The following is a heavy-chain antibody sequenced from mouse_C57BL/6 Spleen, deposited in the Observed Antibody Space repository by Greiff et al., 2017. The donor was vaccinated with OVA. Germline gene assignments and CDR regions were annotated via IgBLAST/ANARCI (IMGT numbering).Heavy chain of an antibody. Sequence: EVQLQQSGPELVKPGASVKISCKASGYSFTGYYMNWVKQSPEKSLEWIGEINPSTGGTTYNQKFKAKATLTVDKSSSTAYMQLKSLTSEDSAVYYCARRRITTVVADYWGQGTTLTVSS. V-gene: IGHV1-42*01. J-gene: IGHJ2*01. CDR2: INPSTGGT. D-gene: IGHD1-1*01. CDR1: GYSFTGYY. CDR3: ARRRITTVVADY.